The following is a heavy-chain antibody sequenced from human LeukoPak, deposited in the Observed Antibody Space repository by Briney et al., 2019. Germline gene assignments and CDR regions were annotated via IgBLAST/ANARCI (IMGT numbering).Heavy chain of an antibody. CDR1: GFTVSSNY. CDR3: ARELREHGVFDI. D-gene: IGHD1-26*01. J-gene: IGHJ3*02. V-gene: IGHV3-53*01. CDR2: IYSTGST. Sequence: GGSLRLSCAASGFTVSSNYMSWVRQAPGKGLEWVSVIYSTGSTYYADSVKGRFTISRDNSKNTVYLQMNSLRAEDTAVYYCARELREHGVFDIWGQGTMVTVSS.